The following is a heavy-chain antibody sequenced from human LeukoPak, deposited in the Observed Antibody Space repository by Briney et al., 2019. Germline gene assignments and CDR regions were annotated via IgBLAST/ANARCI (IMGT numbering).Heavy chain of an antibody. V-gene: IGHV1-69*05. CDR1: GGTFSSYA. J-gene: IGHJ4*02. D-gene: IGHD3-16*02. CDR3: ASGSYVWGSYRYTGPFDY. Sequence: SVKVSCKASGGTFSSYAISWVRQAPGQGLEWMGGIIPIFGTANYAQKFQGRVTITTDESTSTAYMELSSLRSEGTAVYYCASGSYVWGSYRYTGPFDYWGQGTLVTVSS. CDR2: IIPIFGTA.